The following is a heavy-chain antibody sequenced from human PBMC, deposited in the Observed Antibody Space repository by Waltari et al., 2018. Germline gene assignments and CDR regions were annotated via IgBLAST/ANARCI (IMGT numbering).Heavy chain of an antibody. Sequence: QVQLQESGPGLVKPSETLSLTCTVSGGSISSYYWSWIRQPPGKGLEWIGYIYYSGSTNYNPSLKSRVTISLDTSKNQFSLKLSSVTAADTAVYYCARDRREVGYYYYGMDVWGQGTTVIVSS. J-gene: IGHJ6*02. CDR2: IYYSGST. D-gene: IGHD1-26*01. V-gene: IGHV4-59*01. CDR1: GGSISSYY. CDR3: ARDRREVGYYYYGMDV.